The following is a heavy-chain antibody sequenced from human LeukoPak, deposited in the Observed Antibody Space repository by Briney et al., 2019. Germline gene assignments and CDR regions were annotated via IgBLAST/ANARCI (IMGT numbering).Heavy chain of an antibody. V-gene: IGHV3-23*01. Sequence: GGSLRLSCAAAGFTFSRNALSWVRQLPGEGLDWVSSISVSSTTYYLDSVKGRFTISRDNSKNALYLQMNSLRAEDTALYYCAKCNLNNCREGFDIWGQGTMVTVSS. J-gene: IGHJ3*02. CDR2: ISVSSTT. D-gene: IGHD1-1*01. CDR3: AKCNLNNCREGFDI. CDR1: GFTFSRNA.